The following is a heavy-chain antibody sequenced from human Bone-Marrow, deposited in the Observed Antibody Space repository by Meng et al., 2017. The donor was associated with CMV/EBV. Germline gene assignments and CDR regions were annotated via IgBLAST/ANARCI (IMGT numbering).Heavy chain of an antibody. Sequence: SVKVSCKASGGTFSSYAISWVRQAPGQGLEWMGGIIPILGIANYAQKFQGRVTITADKSTSTAYMELSSLRSEDTAVYDCARDPPGGGPGYGMDVWGQGTTVTVSS. CDR2: IIPILGIA. V-gene: IGHV1-69*10. D-gene: IGHD3-16*01. CDR1: GGTFSSYA. CDR3: ARDPPGGGPGYGMDV. J-gene: IGHJ6*02.